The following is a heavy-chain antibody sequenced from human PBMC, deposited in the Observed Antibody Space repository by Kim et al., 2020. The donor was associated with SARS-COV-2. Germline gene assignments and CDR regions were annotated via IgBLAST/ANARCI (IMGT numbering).Heavy chain of an antibody. J-gene: IGHJ5*02. Sequence: GGSLRLSCAASGFTFSSYGMHWVRQAPGKGLEWVAVIWYDGSNKYYADSVKGRFTISRDNSKNTLYLQMNSLRAEDTAVYYCAKDLLFYYGSGSYYNAAGDPWGQGTLVTVSS. CDR1: GFTFSSYG. CDR3: AKDLLFYYGSGSYYNAAGDP. D-gene: IGHD3-10*01. V-gene: IGHV3-33*06. CDR2: IWYDGSNK.